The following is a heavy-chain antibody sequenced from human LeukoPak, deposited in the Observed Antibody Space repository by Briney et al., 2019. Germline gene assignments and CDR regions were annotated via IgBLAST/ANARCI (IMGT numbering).Heavy chain of an antibody. V-gene: IGHV4-31*03. D-gene: IGHD5-12*01. CDR1: GGSISSGGYY. J-gene: IGHJ4*02. Sequence: SETLSLTCTVSGGSISSGGYYWSWIRQHPGKGLEWIGYIYYSGSTYYNPSLKSRVTISVDTSKNQFSLKLSSVTAADTAVYYCARDDGGYSGFGYWGQGTLVTVSS. CDR2: IYYSGST. CDR3: ARDDGGYSGFGY.